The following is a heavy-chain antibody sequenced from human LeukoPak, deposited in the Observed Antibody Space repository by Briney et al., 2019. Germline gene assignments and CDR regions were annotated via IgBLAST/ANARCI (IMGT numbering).Heavy chain of an antibody. CDR1: GCSISSGYY. D-gene: IGHD3-3*01. CDR2: IYHSGST. CDR3: ARGRRGFWSGYYTEKPIDY. V-gene: IGHV4-38-2*02. Sequence: SETLSLTCTVSGCSISSGYYWGWIRQPPGKGLEWIGSIYHSGSTYYNPSLKSRVTISVDTSKNQFSLKLSSVTAADTAVYYCARGRRGFWSGYYTEKPIDYWGQGTLVTVSS. J-gene: IGHJ4*02.